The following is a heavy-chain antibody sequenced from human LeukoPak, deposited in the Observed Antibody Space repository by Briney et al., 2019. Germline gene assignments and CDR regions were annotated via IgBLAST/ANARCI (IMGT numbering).Heavy chain of an antibody. Sequence: ASVKVSCKASGYTFTSYGISWVRQAPGQGLEWMGWIGAYNGNTNYAQKLQGRVTMTTDTSTSTAYMELRSLRSDDTAVYYCARVEKQSSGWYGYFSYYFDYWGQGTLVTVSS. J-gene: IGHJ4*02. CDR1: GYTFTSYG. CDR2: IGAYNGNT. D-gene: IGHD6-19*01. V-gene: IGHV1-18*01. CDR3: ARVEKQSSGWYGYFSYYFDY.